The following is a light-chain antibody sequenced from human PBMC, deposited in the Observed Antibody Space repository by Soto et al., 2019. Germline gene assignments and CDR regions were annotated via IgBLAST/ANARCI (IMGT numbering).Light chain of an antibody. J-gene: IGKJ3*01. CDR2: DAS. Sequence: EIVLTQSPATLSLSPVERATLSCRASQSVSSYLAWYQQKPGQAPRLLIYDASNRATGIPARFSGSGSGTDFTLTINSLEPEDLAVYYCQQRSNWPLTFGPGNKVDIK. V-gene: IGKV3-11*01. CDR3: QQRSNWPLT. CDR1: QSVSSY.